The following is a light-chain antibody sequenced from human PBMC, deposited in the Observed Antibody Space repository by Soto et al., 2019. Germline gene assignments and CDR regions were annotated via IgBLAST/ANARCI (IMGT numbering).Light chain of an antibody. V-gene: IGLV2-23*02. CDR1: SSDVGNYNL. CDR2: EVS. Sequence: QSVLTQPASVSGSPGQSITISCTGTSSDVGNYNLVSWYQQHPGKAPKLMIYEVSKRPSGVSSRFSGSKSGNTASLTISGLQAEDESDYYCCSYAGSSTVVFGGGTKLTVL. CDR3: CSYAGSSTVV. J-gene: IGLJ3*02.